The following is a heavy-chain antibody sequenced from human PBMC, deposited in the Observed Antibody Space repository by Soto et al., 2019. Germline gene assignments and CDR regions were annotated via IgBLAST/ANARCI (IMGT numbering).Heavy chain of an antibody. J-gene: IGHJ6*02. D-gene: IGHD6-19*01. Sequence: GGSLSLSCAASGFTFSSYAMRWVRQAPGKGLEWVSAISGSGGSTYYADSVKGRFTISRDNSKNTLYLQMNSLRAEDTAVYYCANGYSSGWTHYYYGMDVWGQGTTVTVSS. CDR3: ANGYSSGWTHYYYGMDV. V-gene: IGHV3-23*01. CDR1: GFTFSSYA. CDR2: ISGSGGST.